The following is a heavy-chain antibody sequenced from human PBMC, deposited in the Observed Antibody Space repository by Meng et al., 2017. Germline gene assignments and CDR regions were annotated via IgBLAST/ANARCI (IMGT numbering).Heavy chain of an antibody. V-gene: IGHV1-69*01. CDR1: GGTFSSYA. J-gene: IGHJ4*02. CDR2: IIPIFGTA. CDR3: AREGPCGGDCSGFDY. Sequence: QVLLVQSGAAVKKPGSSVKVSCKASGGTFSSYAISWVRQAPGQGLEWMGGIIPIFGTANYAQKFQGGVTITADESTSTAYMELSSLRSEDTAVYYCAREGPCGGDCSGFDYWGQGTLVTVSS. D-gene: IGHD2-21*02.